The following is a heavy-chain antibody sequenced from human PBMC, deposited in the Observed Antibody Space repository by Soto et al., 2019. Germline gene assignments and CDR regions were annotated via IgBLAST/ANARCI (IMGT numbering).Heavy chain of an antibody. V-gene: IGHV3-66*01. D-gene: IGHD3-22*01. CDR2: IYSGGST. Sequence: GGSLRLSCAASGFPVSSNYMSWVRQAPGKGLEWVSVIYSGGSTYYADSVKGRFTISRDNSKNTLYLQMNSLRAEDTAVYYCARDGYDSSGYYPEYFQHWGQGTLVTVSS. J-gene: IGHJ1*01. CDR1: GFPVSSNY. CDR3: ARDGYDSSGYYPEYFQH.